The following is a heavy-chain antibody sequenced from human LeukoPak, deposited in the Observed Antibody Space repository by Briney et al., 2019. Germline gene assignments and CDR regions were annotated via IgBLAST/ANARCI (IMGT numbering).Heavy chain of an antibody. V-gene: IGHV1-2*02. CDR2: INPNSGGT. D-gene: IGHD2-15*01. J-gene: IGHJ4*02. Sequence: EASVKASCKASGYTFTAYYMHWVRQAPGQGLEWMGWINPNSGGTNFAQKFQGRVTMTGDTSTSTAYMDLSSLRSDDTAVYYCARVRSSGAFDCWGQGTLVTVSS. CDR1: GYTFTAYY. CDR3: ARVRSSGAFDC.